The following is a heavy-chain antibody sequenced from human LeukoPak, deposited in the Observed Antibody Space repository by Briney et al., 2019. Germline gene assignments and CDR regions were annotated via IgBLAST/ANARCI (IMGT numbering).Heavy chain of an antibody. CDR1: GYSISSGYY. Sequence: SETLSLTCTVSGYSISSGYYWGWIRQPPGKGLEWIGSIYHSGSTYYNPSLKSRVTISVDTSKNQFSLKLTSVTTADTAVYFCVRGPYGASISKWFDPWGQGTLVIVSS. CDR2: IYHSGST. J-gene: IGHJ5*02. V-gene: IGHV4-38-2*02. D-gene: IGHD4/OR15-4a*01. CDR3: VRGPYGASISKWFDP.